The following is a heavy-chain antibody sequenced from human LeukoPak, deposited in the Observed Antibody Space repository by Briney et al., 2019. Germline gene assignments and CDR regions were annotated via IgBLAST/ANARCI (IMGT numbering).Heavy chain of an antibody. J-gene: IGHJ6*02. CDR1: GFTFSRYW. Sequence: GGSLRLSCAASGFTFSRYWMTWVRQAPGKGLEWVANIKQDGSEKYYVDSVKGRFSISRDNAKNTLYLQMNSLRAEDTAVYYCARDAVDTANAVWGQGTTVTVSS. D-gene: IGHD5-18*01. CDR3: ARDAVDTANAV. CDR2: IKQDGSEK. V-gene: IGHV3-7*01.